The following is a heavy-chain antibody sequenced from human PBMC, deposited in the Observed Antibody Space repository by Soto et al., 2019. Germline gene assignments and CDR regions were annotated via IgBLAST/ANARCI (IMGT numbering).Heavy chain of an antibody. D-gene: IGHD3-10*01. CDR2: INWNGGST. CDR3: ARDLVSGKGSGRGYYYYMDV. V-gene: IGHV3-20*01. Sequence: GGSLRLSCAASGFTFDDYGMSWVRQAPGKGLEWVSGINWNGGSTGYADSVKGRFTISRDNAKNSLYLQMNSLRAEDTALYHCARDLVSGKGSGRGYYYYMDVWGKGTTVTVSS. CDR1: GFTFDDYG. J-gene: IGHJ6*03.